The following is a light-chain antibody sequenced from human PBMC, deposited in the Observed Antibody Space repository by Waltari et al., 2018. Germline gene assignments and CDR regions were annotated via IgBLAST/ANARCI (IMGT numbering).Light chain of an antibody. CDR2: AAS. CDR1: QSISSY. Sequence: DIQMTQSPSSLSASVGDRVTITCRPSQSISSYLNWYQQKPGKAPKLLIYAASSLQSGVPSRCSGSGSGTDFTLTISSLQPEDSATYYCQQSYSTPQTFGQGTKVEIK. J-gene: IGKJ1*01. CDR3: QQSYSTPQT. V-gene: IGKV1-39*01.